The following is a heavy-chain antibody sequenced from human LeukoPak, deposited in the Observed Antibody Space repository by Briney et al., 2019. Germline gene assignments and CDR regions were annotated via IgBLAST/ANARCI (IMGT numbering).Heavy chain of an antibody. CDR2: INEDGSQK. CDR3: ARDEVGGYYFE. Sequence: PGGSLRLSCEASGFRFSYFWMSWVRQAPGKGLEWVANINEDGSQKYYVDSVKGRFTISRDNTKKLVFLQMNSLRVEDTAVYYCARDEVGGYYFEWGQGTLVTVSS. CDR1: GFRFSYFW. V-gene: IGHV3-7*01. J-gene: IGHJ4*02. D-gene: IGHD3-3*01.